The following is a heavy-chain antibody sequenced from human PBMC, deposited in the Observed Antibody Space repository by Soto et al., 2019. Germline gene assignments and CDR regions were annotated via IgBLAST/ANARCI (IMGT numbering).Heavy chain of an antibody. CDR1: GGSISSSDYY. Sequence: QLQLQESGPGLVRPSETLPLTCSVTGGSISSSDYYWVWIRQPPGKGLEWNVSILHTGSTYYNPSPDSRVTISVDTPKTHFSLQLGSVVTADTAVDYCATSPWLLRSYHISFWGQGTLVTLSS. V-gene: IGHV4-39*01. CDR2: ILHTGST. CDR3: ATSPWLLRSYHISF. J-gene: IGHJ4*02. D-gene: IGHD1-26*01.